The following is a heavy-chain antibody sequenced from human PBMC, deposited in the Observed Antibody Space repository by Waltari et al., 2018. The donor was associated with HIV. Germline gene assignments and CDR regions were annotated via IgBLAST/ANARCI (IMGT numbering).Heavy chain of an antibody. Sequence: EVQLVESGGTLVQPGGSLRLSCSASGFTFSSYSIHWLRQNPGKGLECGSAKRGDGNSTYDAGDRKGRFTITRDNSKNTVWLQMGSLRVEETAVYYCAKGNDDVLTGYYGPSFEYWGQGTLVTVSS. J-gene: IGHJ4*02. D-gene: IGHD3-9*01. V-gene: IGHV3-64D*06. CDR3: AKGNDDVLTGYYGPSFEY. CDR2: KRGDGNST. CDR1: GFTFSSYS.